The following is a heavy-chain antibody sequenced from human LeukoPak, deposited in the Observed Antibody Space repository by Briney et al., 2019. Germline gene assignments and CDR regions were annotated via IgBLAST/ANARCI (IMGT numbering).Heavy chain of an antibody. Sequence: GGSLRLSCAASGFTFSSYGMHWVRQAPGKGLEWVAFIRYDGSNKYYADSVKGRFTISRDNSKNTLYLQMNSLRAEDTAVYYCAKDHPPYQLLSRELDYWGQGTLVTVSS. CDR3: AKDHPPYQLLSRELDY. CDR1: GFTFSSYG. D-gene: IGHD2-2*01. J-gene: IGHJ4*02. V-gene: IGHV3-30*02. CDR2: IRYDGSNK.